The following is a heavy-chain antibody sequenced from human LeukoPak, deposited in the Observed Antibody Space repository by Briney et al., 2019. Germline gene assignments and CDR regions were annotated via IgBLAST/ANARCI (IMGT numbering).Heavy chain of an antibody. CDR2: IYYSGST. J-gene: IGHJ6*02. V-gene: IGHV4-31*03. CDR1: GGSISSGGYY. Sequence: SQTLSLTCTVSGGSISSGGYYWSWIRQPPGKGLEWIGYIYYSGSTYYNPSLKSRVTISVDTSKNQFSLKLSSVTAADTAVYYCACITILSHPYYGMDVWGQGTTVTVSS. D-gene: IGHD3-9*01. CDR3: ACITILSHPYYGMDV.